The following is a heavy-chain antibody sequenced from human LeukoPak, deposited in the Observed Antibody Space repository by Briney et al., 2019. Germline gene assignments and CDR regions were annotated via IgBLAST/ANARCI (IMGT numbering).Heavy chain of an antibody. D-gene: IGHD6-19*01. V-gene: IGHV7-4-1*02. CDR2: INANTGNP. Sequence: GASVKVSCKVFGYTFISYAMNWVRQAPGQGLEWMGWINANTGNPTYAQGFTGRFVFSLDTSVSTAYLQISSLKAEDTAVYYCARTIAVAGYMDVWGKGTTVTVSS. J-gene: IGHJ6*03. CDR1: GYTFISYA. CDR3: ARTIAVAGYMDV.